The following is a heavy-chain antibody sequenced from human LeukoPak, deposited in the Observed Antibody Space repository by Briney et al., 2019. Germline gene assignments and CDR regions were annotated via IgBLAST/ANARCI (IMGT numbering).Heavy chain of an antibody. CDR2: ISAYNGNT. CDR3: ARDHRGIVVVTLVNWFDP. CDR1: GYTFTSYG. Sequence: ASVKVSCKASGYTFTSYGISWVRQAPGQGLEWMGWISAYNGNTNYAQKLQGRVTMTTDTSTSTAYMELRSLRSDDTAVYYCARDHRGIVVVTLVNWFDPWGQGTLVTVSS. J-gene: IGHJ5*02. V-gene: IGHV1-18*01. D-gene: IGHD3-22*01.